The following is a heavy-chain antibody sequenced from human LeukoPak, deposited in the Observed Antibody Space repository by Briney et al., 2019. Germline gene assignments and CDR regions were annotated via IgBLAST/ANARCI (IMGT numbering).Heavy chain of an antibody. CDR1: GFTFSSYS. D-gene: IGHD3-3*01. CDR3: ARGPQAYYDFWSGYELDY. J-gene: IGHJ4*02. V-gene: IGHV3-21*01. Sequence: GGSLRLSRAASGFTFSSYSMNWVRQAPGRGLEWVSSISSSSSYIYYADSVKGRFTISRDNAKNSLYLQMNSLRAEDTAVYYCARGPQAYYDFWSGYELDYWGQGTLVTVSS. CDR2: ISSSSSYI.